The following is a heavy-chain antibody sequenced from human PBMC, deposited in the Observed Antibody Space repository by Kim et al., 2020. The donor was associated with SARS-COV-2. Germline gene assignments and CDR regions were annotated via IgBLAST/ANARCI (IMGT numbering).Heavy chain of an antibody. J-gene: IGHJ1*01. Sequence: HSGSTTYNPSLESRVSMSVDTSKNQFSLKLTSVTAADTAVYYCARGAPGHWGQGTLVTVSS. CDR2: HSGST. V-gene: IGHV4-34*01. CDR3: ARGAPGH.